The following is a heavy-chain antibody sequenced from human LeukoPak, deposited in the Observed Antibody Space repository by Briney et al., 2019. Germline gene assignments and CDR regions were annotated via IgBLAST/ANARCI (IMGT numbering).Heavy chain of an antibody. CDR2: IYYSGST. J-gene: IGHJ4*02. D-gene: IGHD4-11*01. CDR1: GGSITSHY. Sequence: SETLSLTCTVSGGSITSHYWSWIRQPPGKGLEWIGYIYYSGSTYYNPSLKSRVTISVDRSKNQFSLKLSSVTAADTAVYYCARGAATVKNYFDYWGQGTLVTVSS. V-gene: IGHV4-59*11. CDR3: ARGAATVKNYFDY.